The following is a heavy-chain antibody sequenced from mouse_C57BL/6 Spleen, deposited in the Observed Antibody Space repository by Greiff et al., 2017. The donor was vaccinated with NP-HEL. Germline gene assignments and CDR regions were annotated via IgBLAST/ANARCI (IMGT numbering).Heavy chain of an antibody. CDR3: ARHTADWYSDV. CDR1: GFTFSSYT. Sequence: DVKLVESGGGLVKPGGSLKLSCAASGFTFSSYTMSWVRQTPEKRLEWVATISGGGGNTYYPDSVKGRFTISRDNAKNTLYLQMSSLRSEDTALYYCARHTADWYSDVWGTGTTVTVSS. V-gene: IGHV5-9*01. CDR2: ISGGGGNT. J-gene: IGHJ1*03.